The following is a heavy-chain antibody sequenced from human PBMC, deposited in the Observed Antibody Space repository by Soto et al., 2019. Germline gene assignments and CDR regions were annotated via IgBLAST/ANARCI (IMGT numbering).Heavy chain of an antibody. CDR2: ISTYNGNT. CDR1: GYTFISYS. J-gene: IGHJ4*02. CDR3: AREGAHSTGWYDYFDQ. V-gene: IGHV1-18*04. Sequence: QVQLVQSGGEVKKPGASVNISCKATGYTFISYSITWVRQAPGQGLEWMGWISTYNGNTKYAQSLQGRVTLTRAISTNTAFMEIRGLRSDDTAIYYCAREGAHSTGWYDYFDQWGQGTLVAVSS. D-gene: IGHD6-13*01.